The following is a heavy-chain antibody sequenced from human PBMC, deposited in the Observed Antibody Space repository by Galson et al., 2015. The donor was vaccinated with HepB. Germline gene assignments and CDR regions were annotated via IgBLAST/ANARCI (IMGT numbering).Heavy chain of an antibody. CDR2: ISYDGSNK. J-gene: IGHJ4*02. CDR3: ARVEYYYDSSGYYPDY. V-gene: IGHV3-30-3*01. Sequence: SLRLSCAASGFTFSSYAMHWVRQAPGKGLEWVAVISYDGSNKYYADSVKGRFTISRDNSKNTLYLQMNSLRAEDTAVYYCARVEYYYDSSGYYPDYWGQGTLVTVSS. CDR1: GFTFSSYA. D-gene: IGHD3-22*01.